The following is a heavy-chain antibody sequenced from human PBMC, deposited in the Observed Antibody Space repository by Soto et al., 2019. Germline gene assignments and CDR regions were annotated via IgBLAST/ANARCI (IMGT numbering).Heavy chain of an antibody. D-gene: IGHD3-10*01. CDR2: ISSSGSTI. CDR1: GFTFSSYE. CDR3: ARDGEWDVGDY. Sequence: GGSLRLSCAASGFTFSSYEMNWVRQAPGKGLEWVSYISSSGSTIYYADSVKGRFTISRDNAKNSLYLQMNSLRAEDTAVYYCARDGEWDVGDYWGQGTLVTVSS. V-gene: IGHV3-48*03. J-gene: IGHJ4*02.